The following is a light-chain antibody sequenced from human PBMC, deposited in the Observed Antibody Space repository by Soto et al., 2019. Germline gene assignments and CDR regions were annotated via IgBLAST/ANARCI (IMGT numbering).Light chain of an antibody. J-gene: IGKJ5*01. CDR1: QDISHY. Sequence: DIQLTQSPSSLSASVGDRVTITCRASQDISHYINWYQQTPGKAPRLLIYDASILEAGVPSRFSGSGSGTDFTFTITSLRPEDIAIYYCHQSENLPITFGQGTRLDIK. V-gene: IGKV1-33*01. CDR3: HQSENLPIT. CDR2: DAS.